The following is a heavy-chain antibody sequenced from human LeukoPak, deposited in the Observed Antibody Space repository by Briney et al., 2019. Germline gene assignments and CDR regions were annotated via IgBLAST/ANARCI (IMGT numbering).Heavy chain of an antibody. V-gene: IGHV3-30*03. CDR1: GFTFSSYG. J-gene: IGHJ6*02. CDR3: ARDGLVTIFGFYYYGMDV. D-gene: IGHD3-3*01. Sequence: GGSLRLSCAASGFTFSSYGMHWVRQAPGKGLEWVAVISYDGSNKYYADSVKGRFTISRDNSKNTLYLQMNSLRAEDTAVYYCARDGLVTIFGFYYYGMDVWGQGTTVTVSS. CDR2: ISYDGSNK.